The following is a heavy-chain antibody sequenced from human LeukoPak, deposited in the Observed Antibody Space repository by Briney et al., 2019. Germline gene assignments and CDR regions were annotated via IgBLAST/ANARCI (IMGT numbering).Heavy chain of an antibody. CDR2: IIPILGIA. D-gene: IGHD2-15*01. Sequence: ASVKVSCKASGGTCSSYANSWVRQAPGQGLEWMGRIIPILGIANYAQKFQGRVMITADKSTSTAYMELSSLRSEDTAVYYCARDDIPGLPGSYYYYGMDVWGQGTTVTVSS. J-gene: IGHJ6*02. V-gene: IGHV1-69*04. CDR1: GGTCSSYA. CDR3: ARDDIPGLPGSYYYYGMDV.